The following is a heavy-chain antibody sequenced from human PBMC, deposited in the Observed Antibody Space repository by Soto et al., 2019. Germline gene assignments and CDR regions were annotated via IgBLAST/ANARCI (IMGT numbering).Heavy chain of an antibody. CDR1: GFTFSSYG. Sequence: GGSLRLSCAASGFTFSSYGMHWVRQAPGKGLEWVAVISYDGSNKYYADSVKGRFTISRDNSKNTLYLQMNSLRAEDTAVYYCAKVPTIFGVKYYFDYWGQGTLVTVSS. CDR3: AKVPTIFGVKYYFDY. CDR2: ISYDGSNK. J-gene: IGHJ4*02. V-gene: IGHV3-30*18. D-gene: IGHD3-3*01.